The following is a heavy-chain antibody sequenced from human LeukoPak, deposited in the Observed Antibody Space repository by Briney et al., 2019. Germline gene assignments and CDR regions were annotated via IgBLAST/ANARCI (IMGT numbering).Heavy chain of an antibody. Sequence: GGSLRLSCAASEFSVSSNYMTWVRQAPGKGLECVSIIYSGGTTYYADSVRGRFTISRDNSKNTLYLQMDRLRVEDTAVYYCARAYNYGSGTYRALAYWGQGTLVTVSS. J-gene: IGHJ4*02. CDR1: EFSVSSNY. D-gene: IGHD3-10*01. CDR3: ARAYNYGSGTYRALAY. V-gene: IGHV3-66*01. CDR2: IYSGGTT.